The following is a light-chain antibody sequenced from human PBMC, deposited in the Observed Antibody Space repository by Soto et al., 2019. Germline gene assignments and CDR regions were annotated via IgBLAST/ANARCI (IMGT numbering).Light chain of an antibody. CDR3: TSYAGTAPHVV. J-gene: IGLJ2*01. V-gene: IGLV2-14*01. CDR2: EVF. Sequence: QSVLTQPASVSGSPGQSITISCTGTISDVGGYNYVSWYQHHPGKAPNLMIYEVFNRPSGVSNRFSGSRSGNTASLTISGLQAEDEADYYCTSYAGTAPHVVFGGGTQLTVL. CDR1: ISDVGGYNY.